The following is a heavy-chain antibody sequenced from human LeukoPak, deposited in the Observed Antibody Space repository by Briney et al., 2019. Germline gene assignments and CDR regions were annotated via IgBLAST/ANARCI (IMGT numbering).Heavy chain of an antibody. CDR2: TWYDGSNK. Sequence: GRSLRLSCAASGFTFSSYVMHWVRQAPGKGLEWVAVTWYDGSNKYYADSVKGRFTISRDNSKNTLYLQMNSLRAEDTAVYYCARDLTGVFDYWGQGTLVTVSS. V-gene: IGHV3-33*01. CDR1: GFTFSSYV. CDR3: ARDLTGVFDY. J-gene: IGHJ4*02. D-gene: IGHD7-27*01.